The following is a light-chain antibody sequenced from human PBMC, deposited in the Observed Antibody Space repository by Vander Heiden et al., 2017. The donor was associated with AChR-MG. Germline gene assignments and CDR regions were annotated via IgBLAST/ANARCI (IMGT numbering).Light chain of an antibody. CDR1: SSGVGGYNY. CDR2: DVS. Sequence: QSALTQPASVSRPPGQSITISCTGTSSGVGGYNYVSWYQQHPGKAPKLMIYDVSNRPSGVSNRFSGSKSGNTASLTISGLQAEDEADYYCSSYTSSSTLVVFGGGTKLTVL. V-gene: IGLV2-14*03. CDR3: SSYTSSSTLVV. J-gene: IGLJ2*01.